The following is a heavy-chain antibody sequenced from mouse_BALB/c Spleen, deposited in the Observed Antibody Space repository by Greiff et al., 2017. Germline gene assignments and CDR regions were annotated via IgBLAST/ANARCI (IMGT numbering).Heavy chain of an antibody. J-gene: IGHJ4*01. D-gene: IGHD2-12*01. CDR3: ALLSYRYYAMDY. CDR2: ISYSGST. Sequence: EVKLMESGPGLVKPSQSLSLTCTVTGYSITSDYAWNWIRQFPGNKLEWMGYISYSGSTSYNPSLKSRISITRDTSKNQFFLQLNSVTTEDTATYYCALLSYRYYAMDYWGQGTSVTVSS. CDR1: GYSITSDYA. V-gene: IGHV3-2*02.